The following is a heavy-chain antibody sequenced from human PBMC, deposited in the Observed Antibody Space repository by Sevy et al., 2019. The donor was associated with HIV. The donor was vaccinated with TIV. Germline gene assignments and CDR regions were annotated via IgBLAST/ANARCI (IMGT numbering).Heavy chain of an antibody. CDR1: GGSISAYY. Sequence: SETLSLTCTVSGGSISAYYWSWIRQPPGKGLEYLGYIYYTGSTNYNPSLKSRVTISVDTSKNQFSLKLSSVTAADTAVYYCARAPPVRSGDDSLNWFDPWGQGTLVTVSP. J-gene: IGHJ5*02. CDR2: IYYTGST. CDR3: ARAPPVRSGDDSLNWFDP. D-gene: IGHD5-12*01. V-gene: IGHV4-59*01.